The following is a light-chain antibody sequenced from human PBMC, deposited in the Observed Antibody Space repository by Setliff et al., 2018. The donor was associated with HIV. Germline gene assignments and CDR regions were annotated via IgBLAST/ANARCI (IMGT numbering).Light chain of an antibody. CDR2: GVS. Sequence: QSALTQPASVSGSPGQSITIYCSGTSSDVGGYNYVSWYQQHPGKAPKLMIYGVSERPPGVSNRFSGSKSGYTASLTISGLQAEDEADYYCSSYTSSITYVFGTGTKVTVL. CDR1: SSDVGGYNY. J-gene: IGLJ1*01. V-gene: IGLV2-14*03. CDR3: SSYTSSITYV.